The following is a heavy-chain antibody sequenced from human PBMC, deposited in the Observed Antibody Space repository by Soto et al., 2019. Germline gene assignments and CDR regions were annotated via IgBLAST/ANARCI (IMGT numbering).Heavy chain of an antibody. V-gene: IGHV4-31*03. CDR1: GGSISSGGYY. J-gene: IGHJ5*02. CDR2: IYYSGST. D-gene: IGHD3-10*01. CDR3: ARIWGPRYYYGSGSYSFNWFDP. Sequence: SETLSLTCTVSGGSISSGGYYWSWIRQHPGKGLEWIGYIYYSGSTYYNPSLKSRVTISVDTSKNQFSLKLSSVTAADTAVYYCARIWGPRYYYGSGSYSFNWFDPWGQGTLVTVSS.